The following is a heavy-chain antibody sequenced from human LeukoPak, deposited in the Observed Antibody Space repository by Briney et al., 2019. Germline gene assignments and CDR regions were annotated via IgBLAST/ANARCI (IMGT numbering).Heavy chain of an antibody. D-gene: IGHD1-26*01. J-gene: IGHJ6*02. CDR3: ARDVVGATYYYYYGMDV. Sequence: GGSLRLSCAASGFTFSSYWMSWVRQAPGKGLEWVANIKQDGSEKYYVDSVKGRFTISRDNAKNSLYPQMNSLRAEDTAVYYCARDVVGATYYYYYGMDVWGQGTTVTVSS. V-gene: IGHV3-7*01. CDR2: IKQDGSEK. CDR1: GFTFSSYW.